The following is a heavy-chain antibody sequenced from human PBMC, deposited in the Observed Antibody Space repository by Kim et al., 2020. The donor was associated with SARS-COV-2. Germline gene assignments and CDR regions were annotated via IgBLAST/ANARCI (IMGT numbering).Heavy chain of an antibody. CDR2: ISGVNSYT. Sequence: GGSLRLSCVASGFTFSDYYMSWIRQAPGKGLEWLSYISGVNSYTKYADSVKGRFTISRDNAKNSLFLQMNSLRAEDTAVYYCAGVSYGAASYYWLDS. V-gene: IGHV3-11*05. D-gene: IGHD3-10*01. J-gene: IGHJ5*01. CDR3: AGVSYGAASYYWLDS. CDR1: GFTFSDYY.